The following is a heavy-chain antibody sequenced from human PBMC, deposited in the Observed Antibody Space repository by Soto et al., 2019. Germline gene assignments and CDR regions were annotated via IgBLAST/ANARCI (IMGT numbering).Heavy chain of an antibody. CDR2: IYHSGST. V-gene: IGHV4-30-2*01. D-gene: IGHD3-3*01. CDR3: ATSPFFDNDSTEIYSVY. J-gene: IGHJ4*01. CDR1: GGSISRGGYS. Sequence: SETLSLTCAVSGGSISRGGYSWSWIRQPPGKGLEWIGYIYHSGSTYYNPSLKSRVTISVDRSKNQFSLKLSSVTAADTAVYYCATSPFFDNDSTEIYSVYCCYGPLVTVS.